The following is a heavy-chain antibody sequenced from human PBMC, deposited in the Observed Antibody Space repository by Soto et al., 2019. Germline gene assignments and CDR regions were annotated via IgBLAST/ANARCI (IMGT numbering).Heavy chain of an antibody. V-gene: IGHV6-1*01. CDR2: AYYRSRWRY. CDR3: ARDPPDFNSGFDH. D-gene: IGHD1-26*01. CDR1: GASVSNNCST. J-gene: IGHJ4*02. Sequence: SKSLSLTCGICGASVSNNCSTWNWIRQSPSRGLEWLGRAYYRSRWRYDYATSVRGRITINPDTSKNQFSLQLNSVTPEDTAVYYCARDPPDFNSGFDHWGQGTPVTVSS.